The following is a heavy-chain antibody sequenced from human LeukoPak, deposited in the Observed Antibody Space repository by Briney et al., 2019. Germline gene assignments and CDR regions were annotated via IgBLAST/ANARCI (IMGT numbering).Heavy chain of an antibody. D-gene: IGHD1-1*01. CDR1: GGSFSSHA. CDR3: ARGSWDDVGYYYYYYMDV. V-gene: IGHV1-69*05. CDR2: PIPLFGTT. J-gene: IGHJ6*03. Sequence: SVKVSCKASGGSFSSHAVGWVRQAPGQGLEWLGGPIPLFGTTRYAQKFQGRVTITTDESTRTAYMDLSSLTSEDTAVYYCARGSWDDVGYYYYYYMDVWGKGSTVTVSS.